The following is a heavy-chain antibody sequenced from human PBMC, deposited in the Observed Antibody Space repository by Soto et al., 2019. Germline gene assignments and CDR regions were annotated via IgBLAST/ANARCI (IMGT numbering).Heavy chain of an antibody. D-gene: IGHD1-7*01. CDR1: GFTFSSYS. Sequence: PGGSLRLSCAASGFTFSSYSMNWVRQAPGKGLEWVSSISSSSSYIYYADSVKGRFTISRDNAKNSLYLQMNSLRAEDTAVYYCARAVRTGTTFGYWGQGTLVTVS. CDR2: ISSSSSYI. CDR3: ARAVRTGTTFGY. V-gene: IGHV3-21*01. J-gene: IGHJ4*02.